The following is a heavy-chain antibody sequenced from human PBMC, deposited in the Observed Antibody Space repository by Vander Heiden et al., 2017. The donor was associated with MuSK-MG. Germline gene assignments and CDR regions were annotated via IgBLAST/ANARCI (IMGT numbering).Heavy chain of an antibody. V-gene: IGHV3-23*04. J-gene: IGHJ4*02. D-gene: IGHD4-17*01. Sequence: EVQLVESGGGLVQPGGSLRLSCAASGFTFSSYDMNWVRQAPGKGLEWVSAISGSGGSTYYADSVKGRFTISRDNSKNTLNLQMNSLRAEDTAVYYCAKGAGPDYGARCWGQGTLVTVSS. CDR2: ISGSGGST. CDR3: AKGAGPDYGARC. CDR1: GFTFSSYD.